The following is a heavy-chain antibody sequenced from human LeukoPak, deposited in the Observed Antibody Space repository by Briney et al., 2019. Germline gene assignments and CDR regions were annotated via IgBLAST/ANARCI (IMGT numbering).Heavy chain of an antibody. D-gene: IGHD2-15*01. CDR3: ARSVVVVAAANWFDP. Sequence: SETLSLTCTVSSGSISSYYWNWIRQPPGKGLEWIGYIHYSGSTNYNPSLKSRVTISVDTSKNQFSLKLSSVTAADTAVYYCARSVVVVAAANWFDPWGQGTLVTVSS. J-gene: IGHJ5*02. CDR2: IHYSGST. CDR1: SGSISSYY. V-gene: IGHV4-59*12.